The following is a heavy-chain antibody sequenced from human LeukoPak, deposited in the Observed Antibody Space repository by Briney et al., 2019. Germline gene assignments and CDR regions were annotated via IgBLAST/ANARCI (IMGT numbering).Heavy chain of an antibody. Sequence: PGGSLRLSCAASGFTFSSYSMHWVRQAPGKGLEWEAFIRYDGSNKYYADSVKGRFTISRDNSKNTLYLQMNSLRAEDTAVYYCAKDHVDIAAAGTLDYWGQGTLVTVSS. CDR2: IRYDGSNK. CDR1: GFTFSSYS. D-gene: IGHD6-13*01. J-gene: IGHJ4*02. V-gene: IGHV3-30*02. CDR3: AKDHVDIAAAGTLDY.